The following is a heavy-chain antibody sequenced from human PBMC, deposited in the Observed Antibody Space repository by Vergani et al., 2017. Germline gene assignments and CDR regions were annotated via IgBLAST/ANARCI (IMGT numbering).Heavy chain of an antibody. D-gene: IGHD2-8*01. CDR1: GYTFTSDD. CDR3: VRARRTCTYDHCPRYYYDL. CDR2: MNPISGNT. V-gene: IGHV1-8*03. Sequence: QVQLVQSGAEVKKPGASVKVSCKASGYTFTSDDINWVRQATGQGLEWMGWMNPISGNTGYAQNLQGGLTITRDTSVNTAYMELSSLTSEDMAVYYCVRARRTCTYDHCPRYYYDLWGQGTLVTVSS. J-gene: IGHJ4*02.